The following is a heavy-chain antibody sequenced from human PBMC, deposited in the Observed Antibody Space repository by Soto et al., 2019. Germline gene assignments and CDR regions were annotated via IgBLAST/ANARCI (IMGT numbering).Heavy chain of an antibody. V-gene: IGHV4-4*02. CDR3: ARDNNIAVAVPDAFDI. CDR2: IYHSGST. J-gene: IGHJ3*02. D-gene: IGHD6-19*01. Sequence: QVQLQESGPGLVKPSGTLSLTCAVSSGSISSSNWWSWVRQPPGKGLGWIGEIYHSGSTNYNPSLNRRVTPSVDKSKSQLCLKLGSVTAADTAVYYCARDNNIAVAVPDAFDIWGQGTMVTVSS. CDR1: SGSISSSNW.